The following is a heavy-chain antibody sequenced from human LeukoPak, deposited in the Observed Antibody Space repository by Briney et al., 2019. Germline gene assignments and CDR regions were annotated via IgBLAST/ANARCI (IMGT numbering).Heavy chain of an antibody. D-gene: IGHD5-12*01. J-gene: IGHJ4*02. CDR2: IISDGTST. V-gene: IGHV3-74*01. CDR3: ARGHVPGSDRHWDY. Sequence: GGSLRLSCAASEFTFSSHWMHWVRQAPGKWLVWVSRIISDGTSTSYADSVKGRFTISRDNAKNTLYLQTNSLRAEDTAVYYCARGHVPGSDRHWDYWGQGILVTVSS. CDR1: EFTFSSHW.